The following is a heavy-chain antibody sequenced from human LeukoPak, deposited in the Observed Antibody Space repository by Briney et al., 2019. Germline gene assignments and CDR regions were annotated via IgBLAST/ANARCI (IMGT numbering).Heavy chain of an antibody. Sequence: GGSLRLSCAASGFTFSSYSMNWVRQAPGKGLEWVSSISSSSSYIYYADSVKGRFTISRDDAKNSLYLQMNSLRAEDTAVYYCARENAMVRGVPVYWGQGTLVTVS. CDR1: GFTFSSYS. CDR3: ARENAMVRGVPVY. V-gene: IGHV3-21*01. J-gene: IGHJ4*02. CDR2: ISSSSSYI. D-gene: IGHD3-10*01.